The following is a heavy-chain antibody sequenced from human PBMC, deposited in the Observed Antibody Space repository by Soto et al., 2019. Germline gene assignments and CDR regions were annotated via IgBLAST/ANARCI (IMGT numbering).Heavy chain of an antibody. V-gene: IGHV4-30-4*01. Sequence: SETLSLTCAVSGGSISSGDYYWSWIRQPPGKGLEWIGCIYYSGTTSYSPSLKSRLAISLDTSKNQFSLSLTSVTAADTAVYYCARGRGYSYGLDPWGQGTLVTVSS. CDR3: ARGRGYSYGLDP. J-gene: IGHJ5*02. CDR2: IYYSGTT. D-gene: IGHD5-12*01. CDR1: GGSISSGDYY.